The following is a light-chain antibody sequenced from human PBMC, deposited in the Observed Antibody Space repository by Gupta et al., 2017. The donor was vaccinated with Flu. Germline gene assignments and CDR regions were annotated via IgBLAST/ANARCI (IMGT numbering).Light chain of an antibody. CDR1: KLGDKY. CDR2: QDS. CDR3: QAWGSRTPYV. J-gene: IGLJ1*01. Sequence: TCSGDKLGDKYACWYQQKPGQSPVLVIYQDSKRPSGIPERFSGSNSGNTATLTISGTQAMDEADYYSQAWGSRTPYVFVTGTKVTDL. V-gene: IGLV3-1*01.